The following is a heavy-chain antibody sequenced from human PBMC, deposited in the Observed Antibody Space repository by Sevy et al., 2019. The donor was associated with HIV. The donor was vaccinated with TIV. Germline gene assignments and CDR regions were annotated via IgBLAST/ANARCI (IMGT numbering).Heavy chain of an antibody. V-gene: IGHV4-34*01. CDR1: GGSFSGYY. Sequence: SETLSLTCAVYGGSFSGYYWSWIRQPPGKGLEWIGEINHSGSTNYNPSLKSRVTISVDRSKNQFSLKLGSVTAADTAVYYCARHCGSTSCSHAFDIWGQGTMVTVSS. J-gene: IGHJ3*02. D-gene: IGHD2-2*01. CDR3: ARHCGSTSCSHAFDI. CDR2: INHSGST.